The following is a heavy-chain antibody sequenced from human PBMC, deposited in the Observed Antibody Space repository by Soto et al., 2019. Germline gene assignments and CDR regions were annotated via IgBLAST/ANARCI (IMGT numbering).Heavy chain of an antibody. D-gene: IGHD6-13*01. CDR2: IYYSGST. V-gene: IGHV4-59*01. J-gene: IGHJ6*02. CDR1: GGSISSYY. Sequence: QVQLQESGPGLVKPSETLSLTCTVSGGSISSYYWSWIRQPTGKGLEWIGYIYYSGSTNYNPSLKIRVIISVDTSKNQFSLKLSSVTAADTAVYYCASAWYSSSWYGYGMDVWGQGTTVTVSS. CDR3: ASAWYSSSWYGYGMDV.